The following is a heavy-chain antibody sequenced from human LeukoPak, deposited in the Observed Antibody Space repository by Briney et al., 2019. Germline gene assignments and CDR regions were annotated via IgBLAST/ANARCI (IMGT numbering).Heavy chain of an antibody. CDR3: ARGGPTYGFFDY. CDR1: GFTFSSRS. CDR2: ITSTSSTI. J-gene: IGHJ4*02. V-gene: IGHV3-48*02. Sequence: GGSLRLSCAASGFTFSSRSMNWIRQTPGKGLQWISYITSTSSTIYYAESVKGRFIISGDNAKNSLYLEMNSLRDEDTAVYHCARGGPTYGFFDYWGQGALVTVSS. D-gene: IGHD3-10*01.